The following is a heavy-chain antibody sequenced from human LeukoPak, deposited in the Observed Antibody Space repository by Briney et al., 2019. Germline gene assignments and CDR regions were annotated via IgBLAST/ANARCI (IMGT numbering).Heavy chain of an antibody. CDR2: IRYDESNK. D-gene: IGHD6-13*01. Sequence: PGGSQRLSCAASGFTFSGYGMHWVRQAPGKGLEWVADIRYDESNKLYADSVKGRFSISRDNSRNTLYLQLNSLRPDDTAVYYCAKEAAAAGFDYWGQGSLVIVSS. CDR1: GFTFSGYG. CDR3: AKEAAAAGFDY. J-gene: IGHJ4*02. V-gene: IGHV3-30*02.